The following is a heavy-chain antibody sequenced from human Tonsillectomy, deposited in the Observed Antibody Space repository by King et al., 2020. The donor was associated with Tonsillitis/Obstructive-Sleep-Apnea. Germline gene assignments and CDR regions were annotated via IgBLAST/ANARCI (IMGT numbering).Heavy chain of an antibody. CDR3: ARDNLQKIGGAQGADAFDI. J-gene: IGHJ3*02. CDR1: GYTFTSYG. V-gene: IGHV1-18*01. D-gene: IGHD1-26*01. CDR2: ISAYNGNT. Sequence: QLVQSGAEVKKPGASVKVSCKASGYTFTSYGISWVRQAPGQGLEWMGWISAYNGNTNYAQKLQGRVTMTTDTSTSTAYMELRSLRSDDTAVYYCARDNLQKIGGAQGADAFDIWGQGTMVTVSS.